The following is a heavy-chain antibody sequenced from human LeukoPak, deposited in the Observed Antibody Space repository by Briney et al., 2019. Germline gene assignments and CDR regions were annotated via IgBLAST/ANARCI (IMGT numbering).Heavy chain of an antibody. Sequence: GGSLRLSCAASGFTFSSYAMSWVRQAPGKGLEWVSAISGSGGSTYYADSVKGRFTISRDKAKNSLYLQMKRLRAEDTALYYCARGRNYFDYWGQGTLVTVSS. J-gene: IGHJ4*02. V-gene: IGHV3-23*01. CDR2: ISGSGGST. CDR3: ARGRNYFDY. CDR1: GFTFSSYA.